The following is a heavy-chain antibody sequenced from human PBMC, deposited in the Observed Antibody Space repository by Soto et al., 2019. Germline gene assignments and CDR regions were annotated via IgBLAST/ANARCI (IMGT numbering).Heavy chain of an antibody. Sequence: QVQLVESGGGVVQPGRSLRLSCAASGFTLSSYAMHGVRQAPGKGLEWVAVISYDGSNKYYADSVKGRFTISRDNSKNTLYLQMNSLRAEDTAVYYCARDRLRYNWNDFPYYYYGMDVWGQGTTVTVSS. J-gene: IGHJ6*02. CDR1: GFTLSSYA. CDR3: ARDRLRYNWNDFPYYYYGMDV. V-gene: IGHV3-30-3*01. D-gene: IGHD1-1*01. CDR2: ISYDGSNK.